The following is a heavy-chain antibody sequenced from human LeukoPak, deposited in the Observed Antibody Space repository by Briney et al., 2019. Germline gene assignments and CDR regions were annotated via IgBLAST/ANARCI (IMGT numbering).Heavy chain of an antibody. CDR3: ARDPFSYYYGMDV. Sequence: GGSLRLSCAASGFTFSSYSMNWVRQAPGKGPEWVSSISSSSSYIYYADSVKGRFTISRDNAKNSLYLQMNSLRAEDTAVYYCARDPFSYYYGMDVWGQGTTVTVSS. D-gene: IGHD3-16*01. J-gene: IGHJ6*02. CDR2: ISSSSSYI. V-gene: IGHV3-21*01. CDR1: GFTFSSYS.